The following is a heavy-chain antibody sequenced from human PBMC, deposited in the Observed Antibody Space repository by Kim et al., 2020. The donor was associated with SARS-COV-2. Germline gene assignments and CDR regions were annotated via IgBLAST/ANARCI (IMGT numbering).Heavy chain of an antibody. CDR3: ARVVLVAADIMITFGGVTPPDAFDI. CDR1: GGSFSGYY. D-gene: IGHD3-16*01. J-gene: IGHJ3*02. V-gene: IGHV4-34*01. CDR2: INHSGST. Sequence: SETLSLTCAVYGGSFSGYYWSWIRQPPGKGLEWIGEINHSGSTNYNPSLKSRVTISVDTSKNQFSLKLSSVTAADTAVYYCARVVLVAADIMITFGGVTPPDAFDIWGQGTMVTVSS.